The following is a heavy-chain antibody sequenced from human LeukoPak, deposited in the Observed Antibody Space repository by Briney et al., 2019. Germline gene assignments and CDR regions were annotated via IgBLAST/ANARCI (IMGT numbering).Heavy chain of an antibody. V-gene: IGHV4-59*01. J-gene: IGHJ4*02. CDR1: GGSISSYY. D-gene: IGHD6-19*01. CDR3: ANSYSSGWYYFDY. Sequence: PSETLSLTCTVSGGSISSYYWSWIRQPPGKGLEGSGYIYYSGSTNYNPSLKSRVTIPVDTSKNQFSLKLSSVTAADTAVYYCANSYSSGWYYFDYWGQGTLVTVSS. CDR2: IYYSGST.